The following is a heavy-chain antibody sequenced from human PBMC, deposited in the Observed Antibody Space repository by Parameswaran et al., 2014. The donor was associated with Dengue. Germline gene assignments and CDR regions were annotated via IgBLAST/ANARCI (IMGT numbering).Heavy chain of an antibody. CDR2: INHSGST. V-gene: IGHV4-34*01. CDR3: ASVISSSGYYTVRRAPHYYYGMDV. J-gene: IGHJ6*02. D-gene: IGHD3-3*01. Sequence: WIRQPPGKGLEWIGEINHSGSTNYNPSLKSRVTISVDTSKNQFSLKLSSVTAADTAVYYCASVISSSGYYTVRRAPHYYYGMDVWGQGTTVTVSS.